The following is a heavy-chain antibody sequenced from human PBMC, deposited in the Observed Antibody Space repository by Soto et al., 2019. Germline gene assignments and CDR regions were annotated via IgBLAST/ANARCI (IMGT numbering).Heavy chain of an antibody. Sequence: RASVKVSCKASGGTFSSYAISWVRQAPGQGLEWMGGIIPIFGTANYAQKFQGRVTITADESTSTAYMELSSLRSEDTAVYYCAGAYGGNDWQGKFDPWGSGTLIIVSS. CDR3: AGAYGGNDWQGKFDP. CDR1: GGTFSSYA. J-gene: IGHJ5*02. CDR2: IIPIFGTA. D-gene: IGHD2-15*01. V-gene: IGHV1-69*13.